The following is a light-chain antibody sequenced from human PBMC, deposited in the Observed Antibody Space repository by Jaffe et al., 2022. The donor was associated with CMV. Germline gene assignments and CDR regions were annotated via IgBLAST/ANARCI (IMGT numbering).Light chain of an antibody. Sequence: DIQMTQSPSSLSASVGDRVTITCRASQSISNWLNWYQQKPGKAPNLLIYAASSLQSGVPSRFSGSGSGTDFTLTISSLQPEDFATYYCQQSYSTPRTFGQGTKLEIK. V-gene: IGKV1-39*01. CDR3: QQSYSTPRT. J-gene: IGKJ2*01. CDR2: AAS. CDR1: QSISNW.